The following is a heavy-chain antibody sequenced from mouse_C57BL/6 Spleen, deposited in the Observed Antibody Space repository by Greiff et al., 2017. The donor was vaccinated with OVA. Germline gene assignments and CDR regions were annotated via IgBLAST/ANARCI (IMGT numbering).Heavy chain of an antibody. CDR3: ARADGNYVDWYFDV. J-gene: IGHJ1*03. Sequence: EVKLEESGPGLVKPSQSLSLTCSVTGYSITSGYYWNWIRQFPGNKLEWMGYISYDGSNNYNPSLKNRISITRDTSKNQFFLKLNSVTTEDTATYYCARADGNYVDWYFDVWGTGTTVTVSS. D-gene: IGHD2-1*01. CDR1: GYSITSGYY. V-gene: IGHV3-6*01. CDR2: ISYDGSN.